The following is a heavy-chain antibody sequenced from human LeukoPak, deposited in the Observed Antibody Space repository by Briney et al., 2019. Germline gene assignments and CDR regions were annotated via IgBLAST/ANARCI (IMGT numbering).Heavy chain of an antibody. CDR1: GFTFSSYA. CDR2: ITASGGNT. J-gene: IGHJ4*02. D-gene: IGHD5-18*01. CDR3: AKGNGYSYGRYYFDY. Sequence: GGSLRLSCAASGFTFSSYAMGWVRQAPGKGLEWVSAITASGGNTYYEDSVKGRFTISRDNSKNTLYLQVNSLRAEDTAVYYCAKGNGYSYGRYYFDYWGQGTLVTVSS. V-gene: IGHV3-23*01.